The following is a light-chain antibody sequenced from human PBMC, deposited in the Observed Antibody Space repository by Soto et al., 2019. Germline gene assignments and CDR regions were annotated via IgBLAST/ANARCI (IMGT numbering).Light chain of an antibody. Sequence: DIQMTQSPSSLSASVGDRVTITCRTSQTGKNYLNWYRQRPGQAPELLIYAASRLQSDVPSSFSGSGYGTDFALTISGLELEDFAFYYCQQTYSPPFTCGPGAMVDF. V-gene: IGKV1-39*01. CDR2: AAS. CDR3: QQTYSPPFT. CDR1: QTGKNY. J-gene: IGKJ3*01.